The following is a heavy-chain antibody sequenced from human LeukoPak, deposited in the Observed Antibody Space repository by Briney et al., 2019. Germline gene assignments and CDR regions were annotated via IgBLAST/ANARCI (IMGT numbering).Heavy chain of an antibody. CDR2: IYYSGST. J-gene: IGHJ4*02. D-gene: IGHD5-18*01. CDR3: ARQDGYGYLDY. CDR1: GGSISSYY. V-gene: IGHV4-59*08. Sequence: PSETLSLTCTVSGGSISSYYWSWIRQPPGKGLEWIGYIYYSGSTNYNPSLKSRVTISVDTSKNQFSLKLSSVTAADTAVYYCARQDGYGYLDYWCQGTLVTVSS.